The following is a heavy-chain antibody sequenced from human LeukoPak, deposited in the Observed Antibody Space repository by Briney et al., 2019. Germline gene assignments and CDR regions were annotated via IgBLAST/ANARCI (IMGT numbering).Heavy chain of an antibody. J-gene: IGHJ3*02. V-gene: IGHV3-20*04. CDR2: INWSGGST. CDR1: GFMFDDYG. CDR3: ATDMLRGLTGAFDI. Sequence: PVGSLRLSCAASGFMFDDYGMSWVRQAPGKGLEWVSGINWSGGSTSYADSVKGRFTISRDNSKNMLSLQMNNLRAEDTAVYYCATDMLRGLTGAFDIWGQGTMATVSS. D-gene: IGHD3-10*01.